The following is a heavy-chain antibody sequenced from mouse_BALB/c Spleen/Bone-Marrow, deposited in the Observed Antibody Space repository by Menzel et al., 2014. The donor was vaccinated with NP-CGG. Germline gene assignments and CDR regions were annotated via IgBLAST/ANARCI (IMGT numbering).Heavy chain of an antibody. CDR1: GFNIKDTY. V-gene: IGHV14-3*02. Sequence: EVQLQQSGAELVKPGASVKLSCTASGFNIKDTYMHWVMQRPEQGLEWIGRIDPANGNTKYDPKFQGKATITADTSSNTAYLQLSSLTSEDTAVYYCARYRYYGSNYAMDYWGQGTSVTVSS. CDR3: ARYRYYGSNYAMDY. CDR2: IDPANGNT. J-gene: IGHJ4*01. D-gene: IGHD1-1*01.